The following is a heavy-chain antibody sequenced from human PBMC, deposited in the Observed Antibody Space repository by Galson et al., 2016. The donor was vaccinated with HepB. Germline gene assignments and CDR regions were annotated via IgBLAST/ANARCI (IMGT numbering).Heavy chain of an antibody. J-gene: IGHJ6*02. CDR3: AKSLLGVTLVSYYYGMDV. Sequence: SLRLSCAASGFIFGNYAMTWVRQAPGEGLEWVSVISGSGDSTYYADSVKGRFTISRDNSKNTLYLQMKSLRAEDTAVYYCAKSLLGVTLVSYYYGMDVWGQGTTVTVSS. CDR1: GFIFGNYA. D-gene: IGHD2-21*02. CDR2: ISGSGDST. V-gene: IGHV3-23*01.